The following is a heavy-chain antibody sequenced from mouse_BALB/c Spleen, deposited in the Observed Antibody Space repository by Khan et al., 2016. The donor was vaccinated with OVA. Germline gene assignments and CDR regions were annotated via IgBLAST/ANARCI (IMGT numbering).Heavy chain of an antibody. CDR1: GFSLSRYN. D-gene: IGHD2-14*01. J-gene: IGHJ4*01. V-gene: IGHV2-6-4*01. CDR2: IWGGGGT. CDR3: ARAYYRYDGYYAMDY. Sequence: VKLLESGPGLVAPSQSLSITCTVSGFSLSRYNIHWVRHPPGKGLEWLGMIWGGGGTDYNSTLKSRLSISKDNSKSQVFLKMNSLQTDDTAMYYCARAYYRYDGYYAMDYWGQGTSVTVSS.